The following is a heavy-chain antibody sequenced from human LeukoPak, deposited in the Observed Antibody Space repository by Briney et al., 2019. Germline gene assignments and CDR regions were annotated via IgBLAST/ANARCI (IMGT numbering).Heavy chain of an antibody. CDR1: GDGVSSNSAS. V-gene: IGHV6-1*01. D-gene: IGHD6-19*01. Sequence: SQTLSLTCAISGDGVSSNSASWNWIRQSPSRGLEWLGRTFYRSKWYNDYAVSVKSRITINPDTSKNQLSLQLNSVTSEDTAVCYCARGKAVSGSPTSFFDRWGQRMLVTVSS. J-gene: IGHJ4*02. CDR2: TFYRSKWYN. CDR3: ARGKAVSGSPTSFFDR.